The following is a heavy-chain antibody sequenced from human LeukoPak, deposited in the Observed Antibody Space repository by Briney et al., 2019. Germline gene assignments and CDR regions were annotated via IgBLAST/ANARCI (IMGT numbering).Heavy chain of an antibody. Sequence: PGGSLRLSCAASGFTFSSYAMGWVRQAPGKGLEWVSAISGSGGNTYYADSVKGRFTISRDNSKDTLYLQMNSLRAEDTAVYYCAKDLDCSSTSCYPDYWGQGALVTVSS. J-gene: IGHJ4*02. CDR3: AKDLDCSSTSCYPDY. CDR1: GFTFSSYA. D-gene: IGHD2-2*01. CDR2: ISGSGGNT. V-gene: IGHV3-23*01.